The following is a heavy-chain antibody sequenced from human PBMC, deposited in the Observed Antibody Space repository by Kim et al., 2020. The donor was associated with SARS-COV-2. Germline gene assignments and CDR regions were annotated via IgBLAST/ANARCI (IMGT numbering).Heavy chain of an antibody. CDR3: AKDSGRDYYFDH. CDR2: ININTGKP. Sequence: ASVKVSCKTSGYPFTRSALHWVRQAPGQGLELMGWININTGKPTYAQGFTGRFVFSLDTSASTAYLEISGLKTEDSAVYFCAKDSGRDYYFDHWGQGALV. V-gene: IGHV7-4-1*02. CDR1: GYPFTRSA. D-gene: IGHD3-10*01. J-gene: IGHJ4*02.